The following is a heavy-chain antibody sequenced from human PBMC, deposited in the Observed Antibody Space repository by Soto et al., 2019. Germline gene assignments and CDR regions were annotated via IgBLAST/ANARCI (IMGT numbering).Heavy chain of an antibody. CDR1: GGTFSSYT. V-gene: IGHV1-69*08. J-gene: IGHJ5*02. CDR3: ARDSYYGSGESWFDP. CDR2: IIPILGIA. Sequence: QVQLVQSGAEVKKPGSSVKVSCKASGGTFSSYTISWVRQAPGQGLEWMGRIIPILGIANYAQKFQGRVTIXXDXSTXTAYMELSSLRSEDTAVYYCARDSYYGSGESWFDPWGQGTLVTVSS. D-gene: IGHD3-10*01.